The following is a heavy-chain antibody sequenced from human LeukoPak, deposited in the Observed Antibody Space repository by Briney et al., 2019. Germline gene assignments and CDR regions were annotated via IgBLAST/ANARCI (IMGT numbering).Heavy chain of an antibody. J-gene: IGHJ4*02. D-gene: IGHD3-10*01. Sequence: SETLSLTCTVSGGSISNGDHYWSWIRQHPEKGLEWIGYISGSGSTYYSPSLRSRVTVSADTSKDQFSLKLTSVTAADTAVFYCARVPIIRGVIEDWGQGTLVSVSS. CDR1: GGSISNGDHY. CDR2: ISGSGST. V-gene: IGHV4-31*03. CDR3: ARVPIIRGVIED.